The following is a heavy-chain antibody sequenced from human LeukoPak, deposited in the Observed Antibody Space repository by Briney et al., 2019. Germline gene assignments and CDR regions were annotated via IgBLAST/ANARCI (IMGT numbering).Heavy chain of an antibody. Sequence: GGSLRLSCSASGFTFSTYAMHWVRQAPGKGLEFVSAISGHGRNTFYADSLKGRFTVSRGNSKNTLYLQMSSLRAEDTAVYFCVKDTYNSSWSAFDVWGQGTMVTVSS. CDR1: GFTFSTYA. D-gene: IGHD6-13*01. CDR3: VKDTYNSSWSAFDV. V-gene: IGHV3-64D*06. CDR2: ISGHGRNT. J-gene: IGHJ3*01.